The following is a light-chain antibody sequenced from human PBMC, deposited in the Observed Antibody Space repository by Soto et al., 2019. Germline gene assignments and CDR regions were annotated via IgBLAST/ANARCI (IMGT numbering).Light chain of an antibody. J-gene: IGKJ1*01. CDR3: QKYNSAPWT. CDR2: VAS. V-gene: IGKV1-27*01. CDR1: QGISNY. Sequence: DIPMTQSPSSLSASVGDRVTITCRASQGISNYLAWYQQQPGKVPKILIYVASTLQSGVPSRFSGSGSGTDFTLTISRLQPEDVSTYYCQKYNSAPWTFGQGTKVEIK.